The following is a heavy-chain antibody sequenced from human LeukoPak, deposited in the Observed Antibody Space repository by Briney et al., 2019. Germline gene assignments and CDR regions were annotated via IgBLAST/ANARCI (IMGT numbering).Heavy chain of an antibody. CDR3: ARARLKWELPPYYYYGMDV. J-gene: IGHJ6*02. V-gene: IGHV4-34*01. Sequence: SETLSLTCAVYGGSFSGYYWSWIRQPPGKGLEWIGEINHSGSTNYNPSLKSRVTISVDTSKNQFSLKLSSVTAADTAVYYCARARLKWELPPYYYYGMDVWGQGTTVTVSS. D-gene: IGHD1-26*01. CDR1: GGSFSGYY. CDR2: INHSGST.